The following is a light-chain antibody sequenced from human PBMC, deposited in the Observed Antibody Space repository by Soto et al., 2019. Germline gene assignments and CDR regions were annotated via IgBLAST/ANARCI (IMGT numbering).Light chain of an antibody. CDR2: KVS. CDR3: MQGTHWPPSPLT. CDR1: QSLVYSDGNTY. V-gene: IGKV2-30*01. Sequence: DVVMTQSPFSRPVTLGQPASISCRSSQSLVYSDGNTYLNCFRQRPGRSPGRLIYKVSTRDSGVPDRFSGSGSGTDFTLILSRVEAEDVGVFYCMQGTHWPPSPLTFGGGTKVEIK. J-gene: IGKJ4*01.